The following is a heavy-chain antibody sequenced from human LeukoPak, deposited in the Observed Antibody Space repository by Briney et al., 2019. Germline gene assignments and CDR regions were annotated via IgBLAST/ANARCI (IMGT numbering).Heavy chain of an antibody. CDR3: ASCKGQHAAPDAFDI. J-gene: IGHJ3*02. Sequence: SETLSLTCTVSGGSISSYYWSWIRQPPGKGLEWIGYIYYSGSTNYNPSLKSRVTISVDTSKNQFSLKLSSVTAADTAVYYCASCKGQHAAPDAFDIWGQGTMVTVSS. D-gene: IGHD2-15*01. CDR2: IYYSGST. V-gene: IGHV4-59*01. CDR1: GGSISSYY.